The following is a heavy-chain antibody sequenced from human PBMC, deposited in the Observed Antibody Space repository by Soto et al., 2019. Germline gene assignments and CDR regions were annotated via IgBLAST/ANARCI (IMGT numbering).Heavy chain of an antibody. Sequence: ASVKVSCKASGYTFTSYDINWVRQATGQGLEWMGWMNPNSGNTGYAQKFQGRVTMTRNTSISTAYMELSSVSSEDTAGYCCARGRSSSGWSNWFDPWGQGTLVTVSS. CDR2: MNPNSGNT. V-gene: IGHV1-8*01. CDR3: ARGRSSSGWSNWFDP. D-gene: IGHD6-13*01. J-gene: IGHJ5*02. CDR1: GYTFTSYD.